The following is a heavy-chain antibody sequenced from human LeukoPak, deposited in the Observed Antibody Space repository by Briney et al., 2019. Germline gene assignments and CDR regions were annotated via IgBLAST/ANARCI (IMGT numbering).Heavy chain of an antibody. J-gene: IGHJ4*02. CDR2: INPNSGGT. D-gene: IGHD4-23*01. CDR3: ARDYGGTTVLKGGFDC. CDR1: GYTFTGYY. V-gene: IGHV1-2*02. Sequence: ASVKVSCKASGYTFTGYYMHWVRQAPGQGLEWMGWINPNSGGTNYAQRFQGRVTMTRDTSISTAYMDLSRLRSDDTAVYYCARDYGGTTVLKGGFDCWGQGTRVTVSS.